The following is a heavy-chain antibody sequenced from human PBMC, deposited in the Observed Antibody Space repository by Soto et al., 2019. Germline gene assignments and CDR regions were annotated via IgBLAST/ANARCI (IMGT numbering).Heavy chain of an antibody. J-gene: IGHJ4*02. Sequence: ASVKVSCKASGGTFSSYAISWVRQAPGQGLEWMGGIIPIFGTANYAQKFQGRVTITADESTSTAYMELSSLRSEDTAVYYCARVAISTIFGVVIRYYFDYWGQGTLVTVYS. CDR1: GGTFSSYA. V-gene: IGHV1-69*13. CDR3: ARVAISTIFGVVIRYYFDY. CDR2: IIPIFGTA. D-gene: IGHD3-3*01.